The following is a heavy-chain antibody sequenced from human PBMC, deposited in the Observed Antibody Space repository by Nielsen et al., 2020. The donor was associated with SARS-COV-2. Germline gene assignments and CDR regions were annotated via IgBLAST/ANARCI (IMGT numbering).Heavy chain of an antibody. CDR2: INWSGGTK. D-gene: IGHD6-19*01. V-gene: IGHV3-20*04. CDR1: GFTFDDFG. Sequence: GESLKISCAASGFTFDDFGVNWVRQVPGKGLEWVSGINWSGGTKGYADSVKGRFSMSRDNAKNSLYLQMNSLRAEDTALYYCAKGYWGGSGWYQGVLAFDYWGQGTLVTVSS. CDR3: AKGYWGGSGWYQGVLAFDY. J-gene: IGHJ4*02.